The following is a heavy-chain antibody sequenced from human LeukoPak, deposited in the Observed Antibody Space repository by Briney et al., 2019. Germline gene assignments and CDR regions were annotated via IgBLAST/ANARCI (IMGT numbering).Heavy chain of an antibody. Sequence: SQTLPLTCTVSGGSISSGSYYWSWIRQPAGKGLEWIGRIYTSGSTNYNPSLKSRVTISVDTSKNQFSLKLSSVTAADTAVYYCARSHYDILTGYQNWFDPWGQGTLVTVSS. J-gene: IGHJ5*02. CDR1: GGSISSGSYY. CDR2: IYTSGST. V-gene: IGHV4-61*02. CDR3: ARSHYDILTGYQNWFDP. D-gene: IGHD3-9*01.